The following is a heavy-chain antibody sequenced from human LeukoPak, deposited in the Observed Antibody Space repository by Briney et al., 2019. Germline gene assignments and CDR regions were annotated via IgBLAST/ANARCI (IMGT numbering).Heavy chain of an antibody. CDR2: INSDGSST. D-gene: IGHD6-19*01. CDR3: ARVPKSSGWDSGAFDI. CDR1: GITFSSYA. J-gene: IGHJ3*02. V-gene: IGHV3-74*01. Sequence: PGGSLRLSCAASGITFSSYAMGWVRQAPGKGLVWVSRINSDGSSTSYADSVKGRFTISRDNAKNTLYLQMNSLRAEDTAVYYCARVPKSSGWDSGAFDIWGQGTMVTVSS.